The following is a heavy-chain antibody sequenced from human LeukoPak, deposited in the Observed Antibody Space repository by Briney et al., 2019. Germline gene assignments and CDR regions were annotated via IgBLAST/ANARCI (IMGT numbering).Heavy chain of an antibody. J-gene: IGHJ4*02. V-gene: IGHV4-59*01. CDR1: GDSISSYY. CDR3: ARDAETDSSGYWDYFDY. D-gene: IGHD3-22*01. Sequence: PSETLSLTCTVSGDSISSYYWSWIRQPPGKGLEWIGYIYYSGSTNYNPSLKSRVTISVDTSKNQFSLKLSSVTAADTAVYYCARDAETDSSGYWDYFDYWGQGTLVTVSS. CDR2: IYYSGST.